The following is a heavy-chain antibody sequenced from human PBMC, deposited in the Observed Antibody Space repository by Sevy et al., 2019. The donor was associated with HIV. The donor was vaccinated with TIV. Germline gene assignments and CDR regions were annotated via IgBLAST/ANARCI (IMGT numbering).Heavy chain of an antibody. D-gene: IGHD3-9*01. J-gene: IGHJ4*02. V-gene: IGHV3-21*01. CDR1: GFTFSSYG. Sequence: GGSLRLSCAASGFTFSSYGMNWVRQAPGKGLEWVSSISSSSSYIYYADSVKGRFTISRDNAKNSRYLQMNGLRADDTAVYYCARDHLPHGEYDILTGYYPYYFDYWGQGTLVTVSS. CDR3: ARDHLPHGEYDILTGYYPYYFDY. CDR2: ISSSSSYI.